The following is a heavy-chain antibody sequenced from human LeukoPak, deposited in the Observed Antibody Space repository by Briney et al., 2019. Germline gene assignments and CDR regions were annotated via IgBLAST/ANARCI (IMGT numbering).Heavy chain of an antibody. CDR3: ARHVAAAASDY. J-gene: IGHJ4*02. Sequence: GASLKISCKGSGCRFTSYWIGGVRQLPGKGLEGMGIIYPGDSDTRYSPSFQGQVTISADKSISTAYLQWSSLKASDTAMYYCARHVAAAASDYWGQGTLVTVSS. D-gene: IGHD6-13*01. CDR1: GCRFTSYW. V-gene: IGHV5-51*01. CDR2: IYPGDSDT.